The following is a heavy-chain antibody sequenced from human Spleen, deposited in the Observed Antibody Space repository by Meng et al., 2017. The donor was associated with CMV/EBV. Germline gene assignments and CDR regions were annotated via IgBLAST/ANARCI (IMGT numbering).Heavy chain of an antibody. Sequence: SETLSLTCTVSGGSISSSSYYWGWIRQPPGKGLEWIGSIYYSGSTYYNPSLKSRVTISVDTSKNQFSLKLSSVTAADTAVYYCASSPLRFLEWLPSQGRGYFDYWGQGTLVTVSS. D-gene: IGHD3-3*01. CDR3: ASSPLRFLEWLPSQGRGYFDY. V-gene: IGHV4-39*07. CDR1: GGSISSSSYY. CDR2: IYYSGST. J-gene: IGHJ4*02.